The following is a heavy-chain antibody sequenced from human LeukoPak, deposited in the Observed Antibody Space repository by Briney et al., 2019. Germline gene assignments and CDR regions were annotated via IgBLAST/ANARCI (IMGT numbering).Heavy chain of an antibody. CDR3: LVTTRSRGFDY. CDR2: IRQDGSVQ. D-gene: IGHD1/OR15-1a*01. CDR1: GFTLSSYW. V-gene: IGHV3-7*01. J-gene: IGHJ4*02. Sequence: GGSLRLSCAASGFTLSSYWMSWVRQAPGKGLEWVANIRQDGSVQNYVDSVKGRFTISRDNPKNSVYLQMSSLRAEDTAVYYCLVTTRSRGFDYWGQGTLVTVSS.